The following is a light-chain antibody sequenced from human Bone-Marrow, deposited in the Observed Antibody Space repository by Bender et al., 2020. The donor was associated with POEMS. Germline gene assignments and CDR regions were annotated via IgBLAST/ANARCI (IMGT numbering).Light chain of an antibody. V-gene: IGLV2-23*01. CDR2: EGD. Sequence: QSALIQPASVSGSPGQSITISCTGTTSDVMVNNLVSWYHQHPGKAPRLILYEGDKCLSGVSNRFSGSKSGNTASLTISGLQAEDEADYYCRSNVGIGTCVFGGGTKMTVL. CDR1: TSDVMVNNL. CDR3: RSNVGIGTCV. J-gene: IGLJ3*02.